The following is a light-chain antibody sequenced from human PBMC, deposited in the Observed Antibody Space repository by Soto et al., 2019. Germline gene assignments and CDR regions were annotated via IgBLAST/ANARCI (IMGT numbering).Light chain of an antibody. CDR3: QQYGSSPRT. CDR1: QSVSTN. J-gene: IGKJ1*01. CDR2: GAS. V-gene: IGKV3-20*01. Sequence: EIVLTPSPASLSVSPWERGTLSGRASQSVSTNLAWYQHKPGQAPRLLIYGASSRATGIPDRFSGSGSGTDFTLTISRLEPEDFAVYYCQQYGSSPRTFGQGTKVDI.